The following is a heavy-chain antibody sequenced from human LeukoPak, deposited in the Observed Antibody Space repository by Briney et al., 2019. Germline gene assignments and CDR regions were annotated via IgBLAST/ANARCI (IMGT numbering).Heavy chain of an antibody. D-gene: IGHD3-16*01. CDR1: GFTFSSYA. CDR2: ISGSGGST. J-gene: IGHJ4*02. CDR3: QTVAYQQGGNDY. V-gene: IGHV3-23*01. Sequence: GGSLRLSCAASGFTFSSYAMSWVRQAPGKGLEWVSAISGSGGSTYYADSVKGRFTISRDNSKNTLYLQMNSLRAEDTAVYYCQTVAYQQGGNDYWGQGTLVTVSS.